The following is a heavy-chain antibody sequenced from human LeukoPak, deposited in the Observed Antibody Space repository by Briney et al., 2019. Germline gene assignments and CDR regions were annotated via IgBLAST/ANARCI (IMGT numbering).Heavy chain of an antibody. CDR1: GFIFNGYA. D-gene: IGHD1-26*01. J-gene: IGHJ4*02. CDR2: ISYDEDNK. V-gene: IGHV3-30*09. CDR3: ARSPTRSLRVGEFDF. Sequence: GGSLTLSCAASGFIFNGYAMHWVRQAPGKGLEWVAVISYDEDNKYYADSVKGRFAISRDNSKDTLYLQMNNLRAGDTAVYYCARSPTRSLRVGEFDFWGQGTLVTVSS.